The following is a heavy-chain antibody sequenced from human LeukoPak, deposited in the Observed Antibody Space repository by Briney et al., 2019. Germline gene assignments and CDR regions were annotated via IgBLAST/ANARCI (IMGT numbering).Heavy chain of an antibody. CDR3: ARITAAAGTSRYYFDY. D-gene: IGHD6-13*01. CDR1: GFSLSTSGMC. CDR2: IDWDDDK. J-gene: IGHJ4*02. V-gene: IGHV2-70*11. Sequence: SGPTLVNPTQTLTLTCTFSGFSLSTSGMCVSWIRQPPGKALEWLARIDWDDDKYYSTSLKTRLTISKDTSKNQVVLRMTNMDPVDTATYYCARITAAAGTSRYYFDYWGQGTLVTVSS.